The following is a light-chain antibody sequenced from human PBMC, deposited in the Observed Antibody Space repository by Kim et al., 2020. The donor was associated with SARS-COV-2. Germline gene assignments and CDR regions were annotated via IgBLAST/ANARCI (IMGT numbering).Light chain of an antibody. CDR2: EVS. Sequence: PASISCHSRQTLLHSGRKTYLYWSIQKQGQPPQLLIYEVSNRFSGVPYRFSASGSGTDFTLTISRVEAEDVGVAYCMQRLQLPYSFAQGTRL. CDR3: MQRLQLPYS. V-gene: IGKV2D-29*01. CDR1: QTLLHSGRKTY. J-gene: IGKJ2*03.